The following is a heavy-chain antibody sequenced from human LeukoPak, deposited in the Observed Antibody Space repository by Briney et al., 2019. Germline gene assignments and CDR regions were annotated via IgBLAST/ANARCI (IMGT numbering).Heavy chain of an antibody. V-gene: IGHV3-23*01. CDR3: AKDLFRGHQYYFDY. CDR1: GFTFSSYA. D-gene: IGHD2-2*01. J-gene: IGHJ4*02. Sequence: GGSLRLSCAASGFTFSSYAMSWVRQAPGKGLEWVSAISGSGGSTYYADSVKGRFTITRDNSKNTLYLQMNSLRAEDTAVYYCAKDLFRGHQYYFDYWGQGTLVTVSS. CDR2: ISGSGGST.